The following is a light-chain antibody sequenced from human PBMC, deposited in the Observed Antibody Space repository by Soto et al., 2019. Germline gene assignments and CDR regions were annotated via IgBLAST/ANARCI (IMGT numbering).Light chain of an antibody. J-gene: IGKJ1*01. CDR3: QQSYSHPT. V-gene: IGKV1-39*01. Sequence: QLTQSPSSMSAPVGDSVPITCRASQSMDIYLNWYQQKPGKAPKLMIYTATSLQGGVPSRFSGSGSGTDFTLTISSLQPEDFETYYCQQSYSHPTFGQGTNVEVK. CDR2: TAT. CDR1: QSMDIY.